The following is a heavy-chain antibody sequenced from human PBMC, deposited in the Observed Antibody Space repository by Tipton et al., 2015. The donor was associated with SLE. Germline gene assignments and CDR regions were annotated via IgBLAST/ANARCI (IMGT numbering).Heavy chain of an antibody. V-gene: IGHV4-59*11. CDR3: ARDRRVRSHFRDSNYLLGAFDI. Sequence: LRLSCTVSGGSISSHYWSWTRQPPGKGLEWIGYIYYSGSTNYNPSLKSRVTISVDTSKNQFSLKLSSVTAADTAVYYCARDRRVRSHFRDSNYLLGAFDIWGQGTMVTVSS. J-gene: IGHJ3*02. CDR2: IYYSGST. D-gene: IGHD4-11*01. CDR1: GGSISSHY.